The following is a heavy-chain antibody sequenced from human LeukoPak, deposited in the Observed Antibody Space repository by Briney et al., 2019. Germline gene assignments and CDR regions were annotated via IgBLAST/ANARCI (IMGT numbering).Heavy chain of an antibody. CDR2: ISSSSSYT. J-gene: IGHJ3*01. V-gene: IGHV3-11*06. CDR3: ARVGDIVVVPAAIGL. D-gene: IGHD2-2*02. Sequence: GGSLRLSCAASGFTFSDYYMSWIRQAPGKGLEWVSYISSSSSYTNYADSVKGRFTISRDNAKNSLYLQMNSPRAEDTAVYYCARVGDIVVVPAAIGLWGRGTMVTVSS. CDR1: GFTFSDYY.